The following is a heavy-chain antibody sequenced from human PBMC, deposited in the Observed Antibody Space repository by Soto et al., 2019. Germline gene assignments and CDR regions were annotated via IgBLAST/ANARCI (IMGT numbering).Heavy chain of an antibody. CDR1: SGSISSSNW. Sequence: QVQLQESGPGLVKPSGTLSLTCAVSSGSISSSNWWSWVRQPPGKGLEWIGEIYHSGSTNYNPSLKSRVTISVDKSKNQFSLKLSSVTAADTAVYYCATHRITIFCLVIIYHYPFDYWGQGTLVTVSS. CDR2: IYHSGST. CDR3: ATHRITIFCLVIIYHYPFDY. D-gene: IGHD3-9*01. J-gene: IGHJ4*02. V-gene: IGHV4-4*02.